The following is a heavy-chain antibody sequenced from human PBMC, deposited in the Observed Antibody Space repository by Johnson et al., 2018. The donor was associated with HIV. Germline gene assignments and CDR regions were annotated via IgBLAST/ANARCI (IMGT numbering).Heavy chain of an antibody. Sequence: VQLVESGGGLVQPGGSLRVSCAASGFTFNSYAINWVRQAPGKGLEWVSGISGIGDSTYYADSVKGRFTISRDNSKNTLYLQMNSLRAEDTAVYYCARRYFDWLDAFDIWGQGRMVTVSS. J-gene: IGHJ3*02. CDR1: GFTFNSYA. D-gene: IGHD3-9*01. V-gene: IGHV3-23*04. CDR2: ISGIGDST. CDR3: ARRYFDWLDAFDI.